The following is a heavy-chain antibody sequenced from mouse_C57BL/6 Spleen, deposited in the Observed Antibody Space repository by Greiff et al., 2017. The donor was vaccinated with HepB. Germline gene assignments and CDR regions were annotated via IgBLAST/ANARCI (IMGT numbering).Heavy chain of an antibody. V-gene: IGHV7-3*01. J-gene: IGHJ2*01. Sequence: EVQVVESGGGLVQPGGSLSLSCAASGFTFTDYYMSWVRQPPGKPLEWLGFIRNKANGYTTEYSASVKGRFTISRDNSQSILYLQMNALRAKDSATYYCARCPRYGSSFYYFDYWGQGTTLTVSS. CDR2: IRNKANGYTT. CDR1: GFTFTDYY. CDR3: ARCPRYGSSFYYFDY. D-gene: IGHD1-1*01.